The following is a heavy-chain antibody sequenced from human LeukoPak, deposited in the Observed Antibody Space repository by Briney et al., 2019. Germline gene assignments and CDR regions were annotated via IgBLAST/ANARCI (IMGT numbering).Heavy chain of an antibody. Sequence: SETLSLTCAVYGGSFSGYYWSWIRQPPGKGLEWIGEINHSGSTNYNPSLKSRVTISVDTSKNQFSLKLSSVTAADTAVYYCVAGSGSYANPNIPKFDYWGQGTLVTVSS. CDR1: GGSFSGYY. D-gene: IGHD3-10*01. CDR2: INHSGST. CDR3: VAGSGSYANPNIPKFDY. V-gene: IGHV4-34*01. J-gene: IGHJ4*02.